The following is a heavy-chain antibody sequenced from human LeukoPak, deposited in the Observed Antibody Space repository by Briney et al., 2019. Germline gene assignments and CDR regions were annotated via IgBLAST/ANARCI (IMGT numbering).Heavy chain of an antibody. CDR1: GYTFTSYY. CDR3: ARSPRRPIVVVVAATPLDY. D-gene: IGHD2-15*01. V-gene: IGHV1-2*02. Sequence: ASVKVSCKASGYTFTSYYMHWVRQAPGQGLEWMGWINPNSGGTNYAQKFRGRVTMTRDTSISTAYMELSRLRSDDTAVYYCARSPRRPIVVVVAATPLDYWGQGTLVTVSS. J-gene: IGHJ4*02. CDR2: INPNSGGT.